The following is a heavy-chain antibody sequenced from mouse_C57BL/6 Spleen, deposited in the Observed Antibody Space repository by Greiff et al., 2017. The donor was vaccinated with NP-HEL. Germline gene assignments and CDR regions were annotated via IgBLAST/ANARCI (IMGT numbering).Heavy chain of an antibody. CDR2: INPNNGGT. CDR1: GYTFTDYY. V-gene: IGHV1-26*01. D-gene: IGHD2-2*01. CDR3: ARVYYGFYYAMDY. J-gene: IGHJ4*01. Sequence: EVKLQQSGPELVKPGASVKISCKASGYTFTDYYMNWVKQSHGKSLEWIGDINPNNGGTSYNQKFKGKATFTVDKSSSTAYMALRSLTSEDSAVYYCARVYYGFYYAMDYWGQGTSVTVSS.